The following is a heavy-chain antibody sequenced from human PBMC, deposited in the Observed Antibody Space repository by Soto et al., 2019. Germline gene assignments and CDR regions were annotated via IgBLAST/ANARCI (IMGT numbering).Heavy chain of an antibody. D-gene: IGHD5-12*01. J-gene: IGHJ1*01. V-gene: IGHV3-53*01. Sequence: GGSLRLSFAASGLPSSNYWMHWVRQVPGKGLEWVSYINSGGGIHYADSVKGRFTISRDNYANSVYLQMNSLRVEDTAVYYCAKDAVSRDGVWLAHDWGQGTVVTVSS. CDR3: AKDAVSRDGVWLAHD. CDR1: GLPSSNYW. CDR2: INSGGGI.